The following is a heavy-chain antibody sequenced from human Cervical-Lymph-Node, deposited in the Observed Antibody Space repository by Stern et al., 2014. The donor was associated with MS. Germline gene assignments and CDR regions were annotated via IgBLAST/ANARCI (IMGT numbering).Heavy chain of an antibody. D-gene: IGHD3-10*01. Sequence: QVQLGGSGGGVVQPGGSLRLSCAASGFTFSSYGAHWVRQAPGKGLEWVAAMSHDGGRGYYAASVKGRFTMSRDNANDRLYLQMNSLRPEDTAVYYCAKDGSWFHWSDRGYYFYGMDVWGQGTTVIVSS. CDR1: GFTFSSYG. V-gene: IGHV3-30*18. CDR2: MSHDGGRG. J-gene: IGHJ6*02. CDR3: AKDGSWFHWSDRGYYFYGMDV.